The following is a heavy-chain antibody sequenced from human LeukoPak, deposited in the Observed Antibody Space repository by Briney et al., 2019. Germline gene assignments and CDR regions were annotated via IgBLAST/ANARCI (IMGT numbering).Heavy chain of an antibody. J-gene: IGHJ3*02. D-gene: IGHD3-22*01. V-gene: IGHV3-21*01. CDR3: ASLQITMIVVSDAFDI. CDR2: ISSSSSYI. Sequence: GGSLRLSCAASGFTFSSYSMNWVRQAPGKGLEWVSSISSSSSYIYYADSVKGRFTISRDNAKNSLYLQMNSLRAEDTAVYYCASLQITMIVVSDAFDIWGQGTMVTVSS. CDR1: GFTFSSYS.